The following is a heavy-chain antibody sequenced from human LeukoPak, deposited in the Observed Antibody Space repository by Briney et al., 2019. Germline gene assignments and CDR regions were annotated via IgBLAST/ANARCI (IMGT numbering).Heavy chain of an antibody. CDR1: GGTFSSYA. CDR3: ASAIFGGDYYYYGMDA. Sequence: SVKVSCKASGGTFSSYAISWVRQAPGQGLEWKGGIIPIFGTANYAQKFQGRVTITADESTSTAYMELSSLRSEDTAVYYCASAIFGGDYYYYGMDAWGQGTTVTVSS. J-gene: IGHJ6*02. CDR2: IIPIFGTA. D-gene: IGHD3-3*01. V-gene: IGHV1-69*13.